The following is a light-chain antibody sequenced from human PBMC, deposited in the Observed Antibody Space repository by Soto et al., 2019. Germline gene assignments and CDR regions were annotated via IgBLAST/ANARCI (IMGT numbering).Light chain of an antibody. Sequence: EIVLTQSPGTLSLSPGERATLSCRASQSVSSSFLAWYQQKPGQAPRLLIYGASSRATGIPDRFSGSGSGTDFTLTISRLEPEDLAVYYCQQDDSSRTWTFGQGTKVEIK. CDR3: QQDDSSRTWT. CDR2: GAS. CDR1: QSVSSSF. V-gene: IGKV3-20*01. J-gene: IGKJ1*01.